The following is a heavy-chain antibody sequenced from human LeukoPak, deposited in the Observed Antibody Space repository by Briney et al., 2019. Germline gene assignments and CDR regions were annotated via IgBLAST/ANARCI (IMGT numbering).Heavy chain of an antibody. J-gene: IGHJ3*02. CDR3: ARGSGTGAFDI. CDR2: VYCSGSA. D-gene: IGHD2-8*02. Sequence: PSQTLSLTCSASGGSINSGDYYWSWIRQHPGKGLEWIGYVYCSGSAFHNPSLKGRVTVSVDTSKNQFSLKLNSVTVADTAVYYCARGSGTGAFDIWGQGTMVTVSS. V-gene: IGHV4-31*03. CDR1: GGSINSGDYY.